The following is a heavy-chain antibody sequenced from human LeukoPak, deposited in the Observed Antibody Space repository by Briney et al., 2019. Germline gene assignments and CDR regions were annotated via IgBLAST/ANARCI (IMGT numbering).Heavy chain of an antibody. D-gene: IGHD5-18*01. J-gene: IGHJ4*02. CDR3: AKERTYSYGYRNDY. CDR1: GFTFSSYG. CDR2: ISYDGSNK. Sequence: GGSLRLSCAASGFTFSSYGMHWVRQAPGKGLEWVAVISYDGSNKYYADSVKGRFTISRDNSKNTLYPQMNSLRAEDTAVYYCAKERTYSYGYRNDYWGQGTLVTVSS. V-gene: IGHV3-30*18.